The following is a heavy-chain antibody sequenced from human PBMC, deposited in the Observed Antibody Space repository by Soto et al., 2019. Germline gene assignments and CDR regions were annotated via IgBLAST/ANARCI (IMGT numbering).Heavy chain of an antibody. D-gene: IGHD6-19*01. J-gene: IGHJ5*02. V-gene: IGHV4-30-2*01. Sequence: PSETLSLTCNMSGDSYSISTYSWSWIRQPPGKALQCIGFIYQSGVTSYNPSLASRVSISLDRSNNQCSLKLKAVTAADTAVYFCAGMPYTSGLRFDPWGPGTLVTVSS. CDR2: IYQSGVT. CDR3: AGMPYTSGLRFDP. CDR1: GDSYSISTYS.